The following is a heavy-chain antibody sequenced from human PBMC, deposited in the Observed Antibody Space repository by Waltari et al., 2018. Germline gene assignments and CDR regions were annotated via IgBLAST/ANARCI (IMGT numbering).Heavy chain of an antibody. CDR2: INPNSGGT. CDR1: GYTFTGYY. V-gene: IGHV1-2*06. D-gene: IGHD6-6*01. J-gene: IGHJ6*02. CDR3: ATSIAAPLGYYYGMDV. Sequence: QVQLVQSGAEVKKPGASVKVSCKASGYTFTGYYMHWVRQAPGQGLEWMGRINPNSGGTNYAQKFQGRVTMTRDTSISTAYMELSSLRSDDTAVYYCATSIAAPLGYYYGMDVWGQGTTVTVSS.